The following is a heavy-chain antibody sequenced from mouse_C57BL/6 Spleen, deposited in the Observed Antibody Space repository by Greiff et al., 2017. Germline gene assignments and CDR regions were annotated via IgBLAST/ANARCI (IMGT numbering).Heavy chain of an antibody. V-gene: IGHV5-4*01. CDR1: GFTFSSYA. CDR3: ARDGPKTYYLDY. CDR2: ISDGGSYT. J-gene: IGHJ2*01. Sequence: DVQLVESGGGLVKPGGSLKLSCAASGFTFSSYAMSWVRQTPEKRLEWVATISDGGSYTYYPDNVKGRFTISRDNAKNNLYLQMSHLKSEDTAMYYCARDGPKTYYLDYWGQGTTLTVSS.